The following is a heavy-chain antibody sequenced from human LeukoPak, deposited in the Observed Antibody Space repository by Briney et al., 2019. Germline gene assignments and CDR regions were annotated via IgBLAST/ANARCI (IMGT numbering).Heavy chain of an antibody. CDR3: ARLSWELLRFDP. J-gene: IGHJ5*02. V-gene: IGHV4-59*01. D-gene: IGHD1-26*01. CDR2: IYYSGST. Sequence: TSETLSLTCTVSGGPISSYYWSWIRQPPGKGLEWIGYIYYSGSTNYNPSLKSRVTISVDTSKNQFSLKLSSVTAADTAVYYCARLSWELLRFDPWGQGTLVTVSS. CDR1: GGPISSYY.